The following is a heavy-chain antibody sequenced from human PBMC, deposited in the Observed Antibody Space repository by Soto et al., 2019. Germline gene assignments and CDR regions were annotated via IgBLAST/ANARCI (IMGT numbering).Heavy chain of an antibody. CDR1: GYTFTSYY. Sequence: ASVKVSCKASGYTFTSYYMHWVRQAPGQGLEWMGIINPSGGSTSYAQKFQGRVTMTRDTSTSTVYMELSSPRSEDTAVYYCARQYDILTGSLPPVSLVYFDYWGQGTLVTVSS. CDR2: INPSGGST. V-gene: IGHV1-46*01. J-gene: IGHJ4*02. D-gene: IGHD3-9*01. CDR3: ARQYDILTGSLPPVSLVYFDY.